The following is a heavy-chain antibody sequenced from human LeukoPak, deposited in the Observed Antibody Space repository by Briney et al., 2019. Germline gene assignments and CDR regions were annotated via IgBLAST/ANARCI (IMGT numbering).Heavy chain of an antibody. CDR2: INPSGGST. V-gene: IGHV1-46*01. CDR3: ARVRGYCSSTSCNTGLGYYGMDV. D-gene: IGHD2-2*02. CDR1: GYTFTSYY. J-gene: IGHJ6*02. Sequence: ASVKVSCKASGYTFTSYYMHWVRQAPGQGLEWMGIINPSGGSTSYAQKFQGRVTMTRDTSTSTVYMELSSLRSEDTAVYYCARVRGYCSSTSCNTGLGYYGMDVWGQGTTVTVSS.